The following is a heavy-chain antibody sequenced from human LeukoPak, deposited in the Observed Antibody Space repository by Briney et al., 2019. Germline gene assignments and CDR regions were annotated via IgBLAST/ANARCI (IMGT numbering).Heavy chain of an antibody. CDR3: ARFSAYSSSWGDY. Sequence: ASVKVSCKASAYTFTGYYMHWVRQAPGQGLEWVGWINPNSGSTNYAQKFQGRVTMTRDTSISTAYMELSSLGSDDTAMYYCARFSAYSSSWGDYWGQGTLVTVSS. J-gene: IGHJ4*02. V-gene: IGHV1-2*02. CDR1: AYTFTGYY. D-gene: IGHD6-13*01. CDR2: INPNSGST.